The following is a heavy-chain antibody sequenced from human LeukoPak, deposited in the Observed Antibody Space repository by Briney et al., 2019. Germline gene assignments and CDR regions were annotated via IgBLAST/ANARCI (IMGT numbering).Heavy chain of an antibody. CDR1: GFTFSDYY. V-gene: IGHV3-11*01. D-gene: IGHD4-17*01. J-gene: IGHJ4*02. CDR3: GGGGYDYGDYTQWAVAGGFDY. Sequence: GGSLRLSCAASGFTFSDYYVSWIRQAPGKGLEWVSYISSSGSTIYYADSVKGRFTISRDNAKNSLYLQMNSLRAEDTAVYYCGGGGYDYGDYTQWAVAGGFDYWGQGTLVTVSS. CDR2: ISSSGSTI.